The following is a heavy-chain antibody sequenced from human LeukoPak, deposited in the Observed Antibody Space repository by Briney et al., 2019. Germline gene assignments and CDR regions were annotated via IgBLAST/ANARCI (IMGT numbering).Heavy chain of an antibody. J-gene: IGHJ5*02. V-gene: IGHV1-8*01. D-gene: IGHD6-13*01. CDR2: MNPNSGNT. CDR3: ARDMWQQFDWFDP. Sequence: GASVKVSCKASGYTFTSCDINWVRQATGQGLEWMGWMNPNSGNTGYAQKFQGRVTMTRDSSISTAYLELSRLTSDDTAVYYCARDMWQQFDWFDPWGQGTLVTVSS. CDR1: GYTFTSCD.